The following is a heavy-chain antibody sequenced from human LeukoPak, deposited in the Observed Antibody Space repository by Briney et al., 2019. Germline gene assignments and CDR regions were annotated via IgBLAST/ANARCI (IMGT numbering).Heavy chain of an antibody. CDR1: GFTFSSHS. V-gene: IGHV3-48*04. CDR2: ISSSSSTI. D-gene: IGHD4-17*01. Sequence: GGSLRLSCAASGFTFSSHSMNWVRQAPGKGLEWVSYISSSSSTIYYADSVKGRFTISRDNAKNSLYLQMNSLRAEDTAVYYCARVDYGDSEYFQHWGQGTLVTVSS. J-gene: IGHJ1*01. CDR3: ARVDYGDSEYFQH.